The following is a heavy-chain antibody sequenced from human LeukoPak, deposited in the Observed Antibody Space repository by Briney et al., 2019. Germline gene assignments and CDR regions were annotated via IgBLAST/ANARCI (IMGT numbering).Heavy chain of an antibody. CDR3: ARLGDSYATDY. CDR2: IYYSGST. D-gene: IGHD5-18*01. J-gene: IGHJ4*02. Sequence: SETLSLTCTVSGGSISSSNYNWGWIRQPPGKGLEWVGSIYYSGSTYYNPSLKSRVTISVDTSKNQFSLKLSSVTAADTAVYYCARLGDSYATDYWGQGTLVTVSS. CDR1: GGSISSSNYN. V-gene: IGHV4-39*01.